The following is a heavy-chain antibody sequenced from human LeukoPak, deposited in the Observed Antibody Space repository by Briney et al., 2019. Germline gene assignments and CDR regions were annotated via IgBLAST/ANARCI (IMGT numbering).Heavy chain of an antibody. CDR2: INSISGGT. J-gene: IGHJ4*02. CDR1: GYTFIHYF. D-gene: IGHD7-27*01. CDR3: ARDLSSTSNWELDY. Sequence: GAAVKVSCKASGYTFIHYFIHWVRQAPGQGLEWMGRINSISGGTEYTQKFQGRVTMTRDTSITTVYMELSSLTSDDTAVYYCARDLSSTSNWELDYWGQGTLVTVSS. V-gene: IGHV1-2*06.